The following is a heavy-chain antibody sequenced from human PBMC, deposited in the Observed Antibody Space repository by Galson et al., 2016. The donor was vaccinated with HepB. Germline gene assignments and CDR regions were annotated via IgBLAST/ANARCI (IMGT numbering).Heavy chain of an antibody. CDR2: INPSGGST. D-gene: IGHD5-24*01. V-gene: IGHV1-46*01. J-gene: IGHJ6*02. CDR3: ARVEATIQAEGGYYGMDV. CDR1: GYTFTRYY. Sequence: SVKVSCKASGYTFTRYYMHWVRQAPGQGFEWMGIINPSGGSTSYAQKFQGRVTMTRDTSTSTVYMELSSLRSEDTAAYYCARVEATIQAEGGYYGMDVWGQGSTVTVSS.